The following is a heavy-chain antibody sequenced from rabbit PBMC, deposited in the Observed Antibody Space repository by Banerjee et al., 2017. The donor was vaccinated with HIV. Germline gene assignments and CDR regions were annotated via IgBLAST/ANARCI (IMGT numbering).Heavy chain of an antibody. Sequence: QEQLEESGGDLVKPGASLTLTCTASGFSFSSSYWICWVRQAPGKGPEWIACIYTGSSGNTWYASWTKGRFTISKTSSTTVTLQMTSLTVADTATYFCARAHASSSGYYTYLYLWGPGTLVTVS. CDR3: ARAHASSSGYYTYLYL. CDR1: GFSFSSSYW. V-gene: IGHV1S45*01. CDR2: IYTGSSGNT. J-gene: IGHJ4*01. D-gene: IGHD1-1*01.